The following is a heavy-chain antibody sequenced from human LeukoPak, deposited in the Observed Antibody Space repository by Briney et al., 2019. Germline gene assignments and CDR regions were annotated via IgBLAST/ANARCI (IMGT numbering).Heavy chain of an antibody. J-gene: IGHJ4*02. V-gene: IGHV3-23*01. Sequence: PGGSLRLSCAASGFTFSSYAMSWVRQAPGKGLEWVSAISGSGGSTYYADSVKGRFTISRDNSKNTLYLQMNSLRAEDTAVYYCAKDPRRVGATRAFDYWGQGTLVTVSS. CDR2: ISGSGGST. CDR1: GFTFSSYA. D-gene: IGHD1-26*01. CDR3: AKDPRRVGATRAFDY.